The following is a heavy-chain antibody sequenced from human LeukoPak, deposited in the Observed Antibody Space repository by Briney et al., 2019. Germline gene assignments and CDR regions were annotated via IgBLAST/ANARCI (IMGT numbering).Heavy chain of an antibody. Sequence: ASETLSLTCAVYGGSFSGYYWSWIRQPPGKGLEWIGEINHSGSTNYNPSLKSRVTISVDTSKNQFSLKLSSVTAADTAVYYCARVKGPSDYWGQGTLVTVSS. J-gene: IGHJ4*02. V-gene: IGHV4-34*01. CDR1: GGSFSGYY. CDR3: ARVKGPSDY. CDR2: INHSGST.